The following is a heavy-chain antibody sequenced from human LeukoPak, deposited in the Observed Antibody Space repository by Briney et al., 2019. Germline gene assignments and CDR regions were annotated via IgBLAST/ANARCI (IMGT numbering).Heavy chain of an antibody. CDR1: GGTFSSYA. V-gene: IGHV1-18*01. D-gene: IGHD3-16*01. CDR2: ISAYNGHT. CDR3: AREVPMSGGASDY. J-gene: IGHJ4*02. Sequence: ASVKVSCKASGGTFSSYAISWVRQAPGQGLEWMGWISAYNGHTNSAQKVQGRVNMTIDTSTSTAYMELRSLISDDTAVYYCAREVPMSGGASDYWGQGTLVTVSA.